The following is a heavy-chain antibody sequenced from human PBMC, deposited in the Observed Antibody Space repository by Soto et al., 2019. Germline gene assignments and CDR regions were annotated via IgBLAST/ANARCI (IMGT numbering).Heavy chain of an antibody. CDR2: IYWDDDK. CDR3: AHVCWRGIKHYGDY. Sequence: QITLKESGPTLVKPTQTLTLTCTFSGFSLSTYGMGMGWIRQPPGKAPEWLSVIYWDDDKRYSPSLKSRLTSTKDTSKSQVVLTMTDVDPVDTATSYCAHVCWRGIKHYGDYWGQGSLVTVSS. V-gene: IGHV2-5*02. D-gene: IGHD2-8*01. CDR1: GFSLSTYGMG. J-gene: IGHJ4*02.